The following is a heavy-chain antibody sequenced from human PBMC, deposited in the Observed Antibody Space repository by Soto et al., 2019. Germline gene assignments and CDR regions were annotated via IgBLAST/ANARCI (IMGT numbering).Heavy chain of an antibody. D-gene: IGHD2-2*01. CDR1: GYSFTSYA. J-gene: IGHJ6*04. CDR2: INAGNGNT. V-gene: IGHV1-3*01. Sequence: QVQLVQSGAEVKKTGASGKVSCKASGYSFTSYAIYWVRQAPGQRLEWMGWINAGNGNTKYSQKLQGRVTFTGDTSASTAHMELSRLRYEDTAVYFCARGVENIVVVLDVFGYYGMDVWGKGTTVTVSS. CDR3: ARGVENIVVVLDVFGYYGMDV.